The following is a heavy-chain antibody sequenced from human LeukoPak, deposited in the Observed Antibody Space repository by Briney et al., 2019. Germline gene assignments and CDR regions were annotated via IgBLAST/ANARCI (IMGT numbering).Heavy chain of an antibody. V-gene: IGHV3-30-3*01. D-gene: IGHD1-26*01. CDR3: ARAPFYSGLDF. J-gene: IGHJ4*02. CDR2: ISYGGTNK. Sequence: GGSLRLSCAASGFTFSSYAMHWVRQAPGKGLEWVAMISYGGTNKYYADSVKGRFTISRDNSQNTLYLQMDSLRAEDTAVYYCARAPFYSGLDFWGQGTLVTVSS. CDR1: GFTFSSYA.